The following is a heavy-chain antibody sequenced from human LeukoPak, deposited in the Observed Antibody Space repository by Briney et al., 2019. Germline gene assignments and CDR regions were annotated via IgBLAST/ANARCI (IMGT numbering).Heavy chain of an antibody. J-gene: IGHJ6*03. V-gene: IGHV3-21*01. CDR3: AREEVENYYGSGSYPYYYYYMDV. CDR2: ISSSSSYI. D-gene: IGHD3-10*01. Sequence: GGSLRLSCAASGFTFSSYSMNWVRQAPGKGLEWVSSISSSSSYIYYADSVKGRFTISRDNAKNSLYLQMNSLRAEDTAVYYCAREEVENYYGSGSYPYYYYYMDVWDKGTAVTVSS. CDR1: GFTFSSYS.